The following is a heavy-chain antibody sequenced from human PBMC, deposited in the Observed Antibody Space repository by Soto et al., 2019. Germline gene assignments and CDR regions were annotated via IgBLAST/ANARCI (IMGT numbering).Heavy chain of an antibody. CDR1: GVTFSSYA. CDR2: IIPIFGTA. CDR3: ARDQSTIFGVVIEYYYHGMDV. J-gene: IGHJ6*02. D-gene: IGHD3-3*01. V-gene: IGHV1-69*13. Sequence: SVKVSCKASGVTFSSYAISWVRQAPGQGLEWMGGIIPIFGTANYAQKFQGRVTITADESTSTAYMELSSLRSEDTAVYYCARDQSTIFGVVIEYYYHGMDVWGQGTTVTVSS.